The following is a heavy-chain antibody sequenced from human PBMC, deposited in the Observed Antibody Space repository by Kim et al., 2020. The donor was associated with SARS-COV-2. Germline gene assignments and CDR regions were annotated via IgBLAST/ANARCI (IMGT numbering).Heavy chain of an antibody. Sequence: SETLSLTCTVSGGSISSGGYYWSWIRQHPGKGLEWIGYIYYSGSTYYNPSLKSRVTISVDTSKNQFSLKLSSVTAADTAVYYCARVQGGYSGYDVGYWGQGTLVTVSS. J-gene: IGHJ4*02. V-gene: IGHV4-31*03. CDR2: IYYSGST. CDR3: ARVQGGYSGYDVGY. D-gene: IGHD5-12*01. CDR1: GGSISSGGYY.